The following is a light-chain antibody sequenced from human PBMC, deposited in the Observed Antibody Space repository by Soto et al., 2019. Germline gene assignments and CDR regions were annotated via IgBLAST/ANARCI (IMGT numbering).Light chain of an antibody. CDR2: AAS. CDR3: QQLNNYPFT. Sequence: DIQLTQSPSFLSASVGDRVTSTCRASQGISSYLAWYQLKPGTAPKLLIYAASTLQSGVLSSFSGSGSGTEFTLTIISLQPEDFATYFCQQLNNYPFTFGPGTKVEIK. J-gene: IGKJ3*01. CDR1: QGISSY. V-gene: IGKV1-9*01.